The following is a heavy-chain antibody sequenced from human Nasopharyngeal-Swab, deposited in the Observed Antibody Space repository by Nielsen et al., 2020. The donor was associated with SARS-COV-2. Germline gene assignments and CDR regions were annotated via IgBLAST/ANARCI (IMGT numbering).Heavy chain of an antibody. J-gene: IGHJ4*02. Sequence: SLKISCAASGFTFDDYAMHWVRQAPGKGLEWVSGISWNSGSIGYADSVKGRFTISRDNAKNSLYLQMNSLRAEDTALYYCAKDNEVVAATATCTFDIWGQGTLVTVSS. D-gene: IGHD2-15*01. CDR1: GFTFDDYA. CDR3: AKDNEVVAATATCTFDI. V-gene: IGHV3-9*01. CDR2: ISWNSGSI.